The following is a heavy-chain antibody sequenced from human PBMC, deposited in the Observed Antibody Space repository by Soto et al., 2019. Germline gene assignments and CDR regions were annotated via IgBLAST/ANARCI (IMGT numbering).Heavy chain of an antibody. CDR1: ISSMRGTSYY. D-gene: IGHD3-10*01. CDR3: ARSSYYSDFYCDC. V-gene: IGHV4-39*01. Sequence: SETLSLTCTVSISSMRGTSYYWCWIRQPPGMGLEWIGSVYYSGKTYYNPSLKSRVTISADPSKNQFTLKLNSVTAADTAVYYGARSSYYSDFYCDCWGQGTRVTVS. J-gene: IGHJ4*02. CDR2: VYYSGKT.